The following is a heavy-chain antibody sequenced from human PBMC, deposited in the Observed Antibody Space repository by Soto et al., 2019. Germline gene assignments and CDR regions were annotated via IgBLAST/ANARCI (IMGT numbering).Heavy chain of an antibody. Sequence: GSLRLSCAASGFTFSSYAMSWVRQAPGKGLEWVSAISGSGGSTYYADSVKGRFTISRDNSKNTLYLQMNSLRAEDTAVYYCANPSWVTPSYYWGQGTLVTVSS. CDR2: ISGSGGST. CDR3: ANPSWVTPSYY. D-gene: IGHD2-21*02. V-gene: IGHV3-23*01. CDR1: GFTFSSYA. J-gene: IGHJ4*02.